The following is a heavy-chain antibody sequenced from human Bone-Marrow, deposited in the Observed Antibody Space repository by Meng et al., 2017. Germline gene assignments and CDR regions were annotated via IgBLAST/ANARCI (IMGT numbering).Heavy chain of an antibody. CDR1: GGSFSGYY. V-gene: IGHV4-34*01. D-gene: IGHD6-6*01. Sequence: QLQRGGAGLLKPSETRSLTCAVYGGSFSGYYWSWIRQPPGKGLEWIGEINHSGSTNYNPSLKSRVTISVDTSKNQFSLKLSSVTAADTAVYYCARGLRAARPLLFGYWGQGTLVTVSS. CDR2: INHSGST. J-gene: IGHJ4*02. CDR3: ARGLRAARPLLFGY.